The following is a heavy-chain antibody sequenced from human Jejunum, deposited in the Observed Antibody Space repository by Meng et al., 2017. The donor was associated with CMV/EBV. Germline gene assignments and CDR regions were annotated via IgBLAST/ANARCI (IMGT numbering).Heavy chain of an antibody. D-gene: IGHD6-19*01. CDR3: ARDRGYSSGWGVFDY. Sequence: PVLAKPSQTLARTCSVSGGSISVVDYYWIWIRHSPEQGLEWSGFIYYSGASYTTPSLRSRVTMSMDTSTNQFSLRLNSVTAPHTGVYFCARDRGYSSGWGVFDYWGRGTLVTVSS. CDR2: IYYSGAS. J-gene: IGHJ4*02. CDR1: GGSISVVDYY. V-gene: IGHV4-30-4*01.